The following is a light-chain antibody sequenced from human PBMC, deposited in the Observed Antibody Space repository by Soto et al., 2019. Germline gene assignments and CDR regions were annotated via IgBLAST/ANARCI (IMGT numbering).Light chain of an antibody. V-gene: IGKV3-15*01. CDR2: GAA. CDR1: QSVFSS. CDR3: QQRSNWPPT. J-gene: IGKJ1*01. Sequence: EIVMTQSPDTLSVSPGERATLSCRASQSVFSSLAWYQQKPGQAPRLLIYGAATRATGIPARFSGSGSGTEFTLTISSLQSEDFAVYYCQQRSNWPPTFGQGTKVDIK.